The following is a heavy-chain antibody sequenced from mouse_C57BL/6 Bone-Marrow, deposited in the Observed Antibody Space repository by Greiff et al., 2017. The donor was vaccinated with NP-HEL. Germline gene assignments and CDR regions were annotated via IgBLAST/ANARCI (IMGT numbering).Heavy chain of an antibody. Sequence: EVQLVESGGGLVRPGGSLKLYCAASGFTFSDYGMHWVRQAPEKGLEWVAYISSGSSTIYYADTVKGRFTISRDNAKNTLFLQMTSLRSEDTAMYYCARKYYGSSYFDYWGQGTTLTVSS. CDR1: GFTFSDYG. J-gene: IGHJ2*01. V-gene: IGHV5-17*01. CDR2: ISSGSSTI. CDR3: ARKYYGSSYFDY. D-gene: IGHD1-1*01.